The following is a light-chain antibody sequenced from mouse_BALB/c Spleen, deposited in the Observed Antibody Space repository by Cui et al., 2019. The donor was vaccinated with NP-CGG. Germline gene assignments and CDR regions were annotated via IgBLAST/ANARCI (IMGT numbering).Light chain of an antibody. CDR1: TGAVTTSNY. Sequence: QAVVTQESALTTSPGETVTLTCRSRTGAVTTSNYANWVQEKPDHLFTGLIGGTNNRTPGVPARFSGSLIGDKAALIITGAQTEDEAIYFCALWYSNHWVFGGGTKLTVL. CDR2: GTN. J-gene: IGLJ1*01. CDR3: ALWYSNHWV. V-gene: IGLV1*01.